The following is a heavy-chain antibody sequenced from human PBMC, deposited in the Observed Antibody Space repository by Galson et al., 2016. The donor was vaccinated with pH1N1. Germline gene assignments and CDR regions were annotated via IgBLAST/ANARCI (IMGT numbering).Heavy chain of an antibody. J-gene: IGHJ4*02. CDR3: AREGGVNGDYVFSY. CDR2: INPNGGAT. Sequence: SVKVSCKASGYRFDNYFLHWVRQAQGQGVEWMGWINPNGGATNYAQKFQGRVTLTRDTSINTGFLELRGLTSDDTAVHFCAREGGVNGDYVFSYWGQGSLVIVSS. V-gene: IGHV1-2*02. CDR1: GYRFDNYF. D-gene: IGHD4-17*01.